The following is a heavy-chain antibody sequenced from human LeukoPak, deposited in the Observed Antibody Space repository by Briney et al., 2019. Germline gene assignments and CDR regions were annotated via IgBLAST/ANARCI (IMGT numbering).Heavy chain of an antibody. V-gene: IGHV1-18*01. J-gene: IGHJ3*02. CDR2: ISAYNGNT. D-gene: IGHD3-22*01. CDR3: ARDDPYDSSGGRAFDI. Sequence: GASVKVSCKASGYTFTSYGISWVRQAPGQGLEWMGWISAYNGNTNYAQKLQGRVTTTTDTSTSTAYMELRSLRSDDTAVYYCARDDPYDSSGGRAFDIWGQGTMVTVSS. CDR1: GYTFTSYG.